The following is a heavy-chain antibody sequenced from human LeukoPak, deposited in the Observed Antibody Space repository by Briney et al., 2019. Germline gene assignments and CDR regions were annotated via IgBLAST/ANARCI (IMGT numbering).Heavy chain of an antibody. J-gene: IGHJ5*02. Sequence: PSETLSLTCTVSGGSISSYDWSWIRQPPGKGLEWIGYIDYSGSTNYNPSLKSRVTISVDTSKNQFSLKLSSVTAADTAVYYCARGSGYSYGFGFDPWGQGTLVTVSS. CDR1: GGSISSYD. V-gene: IGHV4-59*01. D-gene: IGHD5-18*01. CDR2: IDYSGST. CDR3: ARGSGYSYGFGFDP.